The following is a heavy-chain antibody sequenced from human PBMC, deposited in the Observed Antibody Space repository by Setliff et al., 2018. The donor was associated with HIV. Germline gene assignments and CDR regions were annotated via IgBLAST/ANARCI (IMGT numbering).Heavy chain of an antibody. CDR1: GGSLNSGTYY. D-gene: IGHD1-7*01. V-gene: IGHV4-39*01. Sequence: SETLSLTCTVSGGSLNSGTYYWGWVRQPPGKGLEWIGNVYYSGTTYYNPSLKSRVTISVDTSKNQFSLKLKSVTTTDTGIYYCARFRNYSTPDYWGQGTLVTVPQ. J-gene: IGHJ4*02. CDR3: ARFRNYSTPDY. CDR2: VYYSGTT.